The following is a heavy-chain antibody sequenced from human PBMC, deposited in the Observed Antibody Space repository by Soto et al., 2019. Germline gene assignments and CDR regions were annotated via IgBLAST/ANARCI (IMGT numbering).Heavy chain of an antibody. D-gene: IGHD5-12*01. CDR3: ATYEYRTSLYGIDV. CDR1: GGSFSGYY. CDR2: INHRGDT. V-gene: IGHV4-34*01. J-gene: IGHJ6*02. Sequence: SETLSLTCTVSGGSFSGYYWSWIRQSPGKGLEWIGEINHRGDTTYNPSLTSRVTISLDSSKQQFSLILSSVTAADAAIYYCATYEYRTSLYGIDVWGQGAAVTVSS.